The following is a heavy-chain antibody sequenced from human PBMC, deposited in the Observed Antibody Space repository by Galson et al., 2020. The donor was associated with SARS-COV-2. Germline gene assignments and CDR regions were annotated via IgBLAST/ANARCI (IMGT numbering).Heavy chain of an antibody. CDR3: AKDYVPNLDYGDYEVGHYYYGMDV. J-gene: IGHJ6*02. CDR1: GFTFSSYG. V-gene: IGHV3-30*18. Sequence: GGSLRLSCAASGFTFSSYGMHWVRQAPGKGLEWVAVISYDGSNKYYADSVKGRFTISRDNSKNTLYLQMNSLRAEDTAVYYCAKDYVPNLDYGDYEVGHYYYGMDVWGQGTTVTVSS. CDR2: ISYDGSNK. D-gene: IGHD4-17*01.